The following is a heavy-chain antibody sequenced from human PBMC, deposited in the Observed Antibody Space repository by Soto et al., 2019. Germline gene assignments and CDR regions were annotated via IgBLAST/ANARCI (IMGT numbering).Heavy chain of an antibody. CDR1: GFTFSRDG. D-gene: IGHD4-17*01. J-gene: IGHJ4*02. CDR2: ITDNGGST. CDR3: AKERATTTAFDY. Sequence: PGGSLRLSCAASGFTFSRDGMSWVRQAPGKGLEWVSIITDNGGSTYYADSVKGRFTISRDNTKNTLFLQMNSPRAEDTAVYYCAKERATTTAFDYWGQGA. V-gene: IGHV3-23*01.